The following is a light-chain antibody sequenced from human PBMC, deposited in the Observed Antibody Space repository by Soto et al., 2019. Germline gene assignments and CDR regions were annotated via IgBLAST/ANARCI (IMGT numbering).Light chain of an antibody. CDR1: QSVSSY. CDR3: QQRSNWHPT. Sequence: EIVLTQSPATLSLSPGERATLSCRASQSVSSYLAWYQQKPGQAPRLLIYDASNRATGIPARFSGSGSGTDFPLTISSLEPEDFAVYYCQQRSNWHPTFGQGTKLEIK. CDR2: DAS. V-gene: IGKV3-11*01. J-gene: IGKJ2*01.